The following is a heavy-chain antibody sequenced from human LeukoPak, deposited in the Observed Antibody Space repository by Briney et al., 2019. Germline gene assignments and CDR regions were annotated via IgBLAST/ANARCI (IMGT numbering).Heavy chain of an antibody. J-gene: IGHJ5*02. D-gene: IGHD2-2*01. CDR3: ARETVVPAVMRGIFDP. V-gene: IGHV1-69*06. Sequence: SVKVSCKASGGPFVNYAISWVRLAPGQGLEWMGGIIAMFGTTNYAQKFQGRVTITADRSTTTAYMELSSLRYEDTAVYYCARETVVPAVMRGIFDPWGQGTLVTVSS. CDR1: GGPFVNYA. CDR2: IIAMFGTT.